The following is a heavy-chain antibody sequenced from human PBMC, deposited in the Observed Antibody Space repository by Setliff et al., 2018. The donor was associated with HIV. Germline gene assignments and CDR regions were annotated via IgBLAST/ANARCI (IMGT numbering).Heavy chain of an antibody. D-gene: IGHD2-15*01. CDR2: INPSSGGA. CDR1: RYTFTGHY. CDR3: ARDGRYCSGGSCFTNRASYYYYYMDV. V-gene: IGHV1-2*02. J-gene: IGHJ6*03. Sequence: ASVKVSCKASRYTFTGHYMHWVRQAPGQGLEWVGWINPSSGGANYAQKFQGRVTMTRDTSISTAYMELSRLTSDDTAVYYCARDGRYCSGGSCFTNRASYYYYYMDVWGKGATVTVSS.